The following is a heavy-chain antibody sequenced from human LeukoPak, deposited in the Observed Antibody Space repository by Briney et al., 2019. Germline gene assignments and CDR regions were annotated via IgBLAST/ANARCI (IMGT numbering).Heavy chain of an antibody. J-gene: IGHJ4*02. CDR3: ARGRKGLELHTDY. Sequence: ASVKVSCKASGYTFSSYDINWVRQATGQGLEWMGWMNPNSGNTGYAQKFQGRVTITRNTSISTAYMELSSLRSEDTAVYYCARGRKGLELHTDYWGQGTLVTVSS. CDR1: GYTFSSYD. CDR2: MNPNSGNT. D-gene: IGHD1-7*01. V-gene: IGHV1-8*03.